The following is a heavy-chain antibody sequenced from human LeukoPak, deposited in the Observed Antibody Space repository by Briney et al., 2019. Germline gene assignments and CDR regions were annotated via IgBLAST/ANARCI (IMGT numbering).Heavy chain of an antibody. CDR1: GYSFTSYW. J-gene: IGHJ6*03. Sequence: GESLKISCKGSGYSFTSYWIGWVRQMPGKGLEWMGIIYPGDSDTRYSPSFQGQVTIPADKSISTAYLQWSSLKASDTAMYYCARAGGGDFWSGHLYYYYMDVWGKGTTVTVSS. CDR3: ARAGGGDFWSGHLYYYYMDV. V-gene: IGHV5-51*01. CDR2: IYPGDSDT. D-gene: IGHD3-3*01.